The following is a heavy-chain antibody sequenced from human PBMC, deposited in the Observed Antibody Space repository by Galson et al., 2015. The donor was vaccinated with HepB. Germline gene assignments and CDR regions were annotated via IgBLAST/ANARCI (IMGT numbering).Heavy chain of an antibody. CDR2: INPNSGGT. Sequence: SVKVSCKASGYTFTGYYMHWVRQAPRQGLEWMGWINPNSGGTNYAQKFQGRVTMTRDTSISTAYMELSRLRSDDTAVYYCARDTSPTANAFDIWGQGTMVTVSS. V-gene: IGHV1-2*02. CDR3: ARDTSPTANAFDI. J-gene: IGHJ3*02. CDR1: GYTFTGYY.